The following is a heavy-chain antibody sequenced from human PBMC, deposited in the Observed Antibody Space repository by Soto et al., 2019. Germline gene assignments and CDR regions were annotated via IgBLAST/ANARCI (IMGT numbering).Heavy chain of an antibody. Sequence: GASVKVSCKASGGTFSSYAISWVRQAPGQGLEWMGGIIPIFGTANCAQKFQGRVTITADKSTSTAYMELSSLRSEDTAVYYCVRGTWLRNWFDPWGQGTLVTVSS. J-gene: IGHJ5*02. CDR2: IIPIFGTA. V-gene: IGHV1-69*06. CDR1: GGTFSSYA. CDR3: VRGTWLRNWFDP. D-gene: IGHD5-12*01.